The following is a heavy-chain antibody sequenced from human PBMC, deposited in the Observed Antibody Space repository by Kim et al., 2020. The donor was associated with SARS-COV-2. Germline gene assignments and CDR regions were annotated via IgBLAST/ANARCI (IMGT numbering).Heavy chain of an antibody. CDR1: GVSLSGYY. D-gene: IGHD2-2*01. V-gene: IGHV4-34*01. Sequence: SETLSLTCAVYGVSLSGYYLSWIRQPPGKGLEWVGKIHESGNNKYNPSLESRVTISIDTSKNHFSLRLTSVTAADTAFYYCTRGRAVVVPSPILGIGPHYAYFIMDVWGRGAPVTVSS. J-gene: IGHJ6*02. CDR2: IHESGNN. CDR3: TRGRAVVVPSPILGIGPHYAYFIMDV.